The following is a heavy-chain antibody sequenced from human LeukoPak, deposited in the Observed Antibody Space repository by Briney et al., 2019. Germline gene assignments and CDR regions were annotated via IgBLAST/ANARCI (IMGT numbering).Heavy chain of an antibody. CDR2: IYYSGST. D-gene: IGHD6-19*01. Sequence: NPSETLSLTCTVSGGSISSSSYYWGWIRQPPGKGLEWIRSIYYSGSTYYNPSLKSRVTISVDTSKNQFSLKLSSVTAADTAVYYCARYGSSGAFDYWGQGTLVTVSS. CDR1: GGSISSSSYY. CDR3: ARYGSSGAFDY. J-gene: IGHJ4*02. V-gene: IGHV4-39*01.